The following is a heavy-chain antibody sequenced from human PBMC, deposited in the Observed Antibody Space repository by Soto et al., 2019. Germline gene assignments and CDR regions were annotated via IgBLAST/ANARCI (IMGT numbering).Heavy chain of an antibody. CDR1: GFSLSTSGVG. D-gene: IGHD1-1*01. CDR2: IFWNDEK. Sequence: QITLKESGPTLVKPTQTLTLTCTFSGFSLSTSGVGVAWVRQPPGQALEWLAFIFWNDEKHYRPSLKSRVTIIKDTSKNQVVLTMTNVDPVDTGTYYCARRDGYNSYHFENWGQGTLVTVSS. CDR3: ARRDGYNSYHFEN. J-gene: IGHJ4*02. V-gene: IGHV2-5*01.